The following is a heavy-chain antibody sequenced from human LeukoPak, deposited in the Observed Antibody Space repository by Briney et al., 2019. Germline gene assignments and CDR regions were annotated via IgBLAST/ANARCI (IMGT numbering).Heavy chain of an antibody. CDR2: IYSGGST. V-gene: IGHV3-66*01. CDR1: EFSVGSNY. CDR3: ARSSRELGGYAPWELMPAFDY. J-gene: IGHJ4*02. D-gene: IGHD1-7*01. Sequence: GGSLRLSCAASEFSVGSNYMTWVRQAPGKGLEWVSLIYSGGSTYYADSVKGRFTISRDNSKNTLYLQMNSLRAEDTAVYYCARSSRELGGYAPWELMPAFDYWGQGTLVTVSS.